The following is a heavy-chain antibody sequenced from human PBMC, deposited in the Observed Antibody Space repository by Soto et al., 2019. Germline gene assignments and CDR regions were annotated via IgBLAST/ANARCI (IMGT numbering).Heavy chain of an antibody. CDR3: ARWSGYADA. V-gene: IGHV3-23*01. J-gene: IGHJ4*02. CDR2: LSGGGANT. D-gene: IGHD4-17*01. Sequence: GGSLRLSCAASGFSFSTYSMAWVRQAAGKGPQWVSGLSGGGANTFYIDSVRGRFTISADISRNTVFLQMDSLRVDDTAAYYCARWSGYADAWGRGTLVTVSS. CDR1: GFSFSTYS.